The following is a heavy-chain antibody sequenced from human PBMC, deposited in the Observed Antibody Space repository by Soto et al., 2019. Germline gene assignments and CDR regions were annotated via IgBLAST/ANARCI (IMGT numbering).Heavy chain of an antibody. V-gene: IGHV1-8*01. CDR3: ARVIAVADAFDI. D-gene: IGHD6-19*01. CDR1: GYTFTSYD. CDR2: MNPNSGNT. J-gene: IGHJ3*02. Sequence: GASVKVSCKASGYTFTSYDINWVRQATGQGLEWMGWMNPNSGNTGYAQKLQGRVTMTRNTSISTAYMELSSLRSEDTAVYYCARVIAVADAFDIWGQGTMVTVSS.